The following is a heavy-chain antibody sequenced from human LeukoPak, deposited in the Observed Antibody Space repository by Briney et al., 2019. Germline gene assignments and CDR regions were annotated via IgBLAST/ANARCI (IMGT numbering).Heavy chain of an antibody. CDR3: ARDRLGDGYIREFDS. Sequence: GGSLRLSCAASGFTFRSYAMHWVRQAPGKGLEWVSSFGSDLTFTSYADSVKGRFTISRDNAESSIYLHMNSLRDDDTAIYYCARDRLGDGYIREFDSWGQGTLVTVSS. CDR2: FGSDLTFT. V-gene: IGHV3-21*04. J-gene: IGHJ4*02. D-gene: IGHD5-24*01. CDR1: GFTFRSYA.